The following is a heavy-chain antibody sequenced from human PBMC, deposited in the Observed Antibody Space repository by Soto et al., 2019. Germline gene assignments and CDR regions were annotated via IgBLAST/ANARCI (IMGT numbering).Heavy chain of an antibody. V-gene: IGHV3-23*01. CDR1: GFTFSSYA. D-gene: IGHD2-15*01. CDR2: IGGSGGST. CDR3: AKYTDIVVVVAGAFDY. J-gene: IGHJ4*02. Sequence: EVQLLESGGGLVQPGESLRLSCAASGFTFSSYAMSWVRQAPGKGLEWVSAIGGSGGSTYYADSVKGRFTISRDNSKNTLYLQMNSLRAEDTAVYYCAKYTDIVVVVAGAFDYWGQGTLVTVSS.